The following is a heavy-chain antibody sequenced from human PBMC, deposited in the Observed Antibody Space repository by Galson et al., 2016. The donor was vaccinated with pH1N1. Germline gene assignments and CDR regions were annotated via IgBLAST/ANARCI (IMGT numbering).Heavy chain of an antibody. V-gene: IGHV5-51*01. Sequence: QSGAEVKKPGESLKISCKGSGYIFSTFWIGSVRQMPGKGLEWMGIVYPGDSDTRYNPSLKGPVTISVDKSISTAYLQWSSLKASDSAIYFCARHQSSSDDYFFYNMDVWGQGTTVTVSS. CDR2: VYPGDSDT. D-gene: IGHD6-6*01. J-gene: IGHJ6*02. CDR3: ARHQSSSDDYFFYNMDV. CDR1: GYIFSTFW.